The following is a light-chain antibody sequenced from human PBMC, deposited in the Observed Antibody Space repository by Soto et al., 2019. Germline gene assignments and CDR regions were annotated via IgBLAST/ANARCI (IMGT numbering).Light chain of an antibody. V-gene: IGKV3-20*01. CDR1: QSVSSSY. CDR2: GTS. CDR3: QQYRSSSWT. Sequence: EIVLTQSPGTLSLSPGERATLSCRASQSVSSSYLAWYQQKPGQAPRLLIYGTSSRATAIPDRFSGSGSGTDFTLTLSRLEPEDFAVYYCQQYRSSSWTFGQGTKVEIK. J-gene: IGKJ1*01.